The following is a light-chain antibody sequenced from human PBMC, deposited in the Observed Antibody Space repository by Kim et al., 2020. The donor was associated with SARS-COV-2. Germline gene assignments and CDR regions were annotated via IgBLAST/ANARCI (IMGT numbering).Light chain of an antibody. V-gene: IGKV3-15*01. CDR2: GTS. J-gene: IGKJ2*02. CDR1: QSFGSN. Sequence: SPGERATLSCRASQSFGSNLAWYQQKPGQAPRLLFYGTSIRATGTPARFSGSGSGTEFTLTISSLQSEDFAVYYCQQYNNWPLPCTFGQGTKLEI. CDR3: QQYNNWPLPCT.